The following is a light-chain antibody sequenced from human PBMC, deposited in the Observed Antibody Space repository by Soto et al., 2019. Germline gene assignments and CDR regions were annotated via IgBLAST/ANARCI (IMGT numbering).Light chain of an antibody. CDR3: QQYYASSCT. Sequence: EIVLTQSPGTLSLSPGERATLSCRASQSISSTYLAWYRQKPGQAPSLLIYAASSKATGIPDRFSGSGSGTDFTRTISRLEPEDFAVDYWQQYYASSCTFGQGTRVEIK. CDR1: QSISSTY. V-gene: IGKV3-20*01. J-gene: IGKJ1*01. CDR2: AAS.